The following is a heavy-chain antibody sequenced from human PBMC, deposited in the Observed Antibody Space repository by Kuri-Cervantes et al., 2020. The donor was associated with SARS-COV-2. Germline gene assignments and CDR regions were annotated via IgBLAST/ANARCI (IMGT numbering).Heavy chain of an antibody. Sequence: GGSLRLSCAASGFTFSNFGMHWVRQAPGKGLEWVAFIRFDGGNRYHADSVKGRFTISRDDSQNTLYLQMNTLRAEDTAVYYCASLDIVVVPAAIGDWIYWGQGTLVTVSS. CDR3: ASLDIVVVPAAIGDWIY. CDR2: IRFDGGNR. CDR1: GFTFSNFG. J-gene: IGHJ4*02. V-gene: IGHV3-30*02. D-gene: IGHD2-2*02.